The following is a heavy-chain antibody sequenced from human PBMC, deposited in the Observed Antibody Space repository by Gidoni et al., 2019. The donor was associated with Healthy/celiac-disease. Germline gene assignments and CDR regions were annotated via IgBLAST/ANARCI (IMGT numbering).Heavy chain of an antibody. CDR3: ARRYCSSTSCYTLYFDL. D-gene: IGHD2-2*02. V-gene: IGHV4-4*02. J-gene: IGHJ2*01. CDR2: IYHSGST. CDR1: GGSISSSNW. Sequence: QVQLQESGPGLVKPSGTLSLTCAVSGGSISSSNWWSWVHQPPGKGLEWIGEIYHSGSTNYNPSLKSRVTISVDKSKNQFSLKLSSVTAADTAVYYCARRYCSSTSCYTLYFDLWGRGTLVTVSS.